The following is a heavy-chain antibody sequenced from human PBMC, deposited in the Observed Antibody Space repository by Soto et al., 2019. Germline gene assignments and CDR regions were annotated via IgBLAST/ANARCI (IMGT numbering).Heavy chain of an antibody. CDR3: ARAKAGIQIWPEYYFAY. CDR2: ISSSSSYI. V-gene: IGHV3-21*01. CDR1: GFTFSSYS. J-gene: IGHJ4*02. Sequence: GSVRISCAAYGFTFSSYSMNWVRQAPGKGLEWVSSISSSSSYIYYADSVKGRFTISRDNAKNSLYLQMNSLRAGDTAVYYCARAKAGIQIWPEYYFAYSGQGTFVTGSS. D-gene: IGHD5-18*01.